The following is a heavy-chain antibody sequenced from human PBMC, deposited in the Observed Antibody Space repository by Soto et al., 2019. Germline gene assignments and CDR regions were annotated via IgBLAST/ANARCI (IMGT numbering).Heavy chain of an antibody. J-gene: IGHJ4*01. CDR3: AYDCGGDCYPDY. CDR2: ISSSSSYI. Sequence: EVQLVESGGGLVKPGGSLRLSCAASGFTFSSYSMNWVRQAPGKGLEWVSSISSSSSYIYYADSVKGRLTISRDNAKNSLYLQMNSLRAEDTAVYYCAYDCGGDCYPDYWGQGTLVTVSS. V-gene: IGHV3-21*01. CDR1: GFTFSSYS. D-gene: IGHD2-21*02.